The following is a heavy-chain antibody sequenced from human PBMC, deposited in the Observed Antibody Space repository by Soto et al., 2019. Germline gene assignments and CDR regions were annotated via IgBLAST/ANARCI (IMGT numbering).Heavy chain of an antibody. V-gene: IGHV3-33*05. CDR2: TSYAGSNN. Sequence: QVQLVESGGGVVQPGTSLRLSCVGSGFTFRSYVIHWVRQAPGKGLEWVALTSYAGSNNFYGDSVKGRFTISRDNSRNTVELQMDSRSLEDTALYYCARWGTTGGLDVWGQGTLVSVSS. CDR1: GFTFRSYV. CDR3: ARWGTTGGLDV. J-gene: IGHJ4*02. D-gene: IGHD3-16*01.